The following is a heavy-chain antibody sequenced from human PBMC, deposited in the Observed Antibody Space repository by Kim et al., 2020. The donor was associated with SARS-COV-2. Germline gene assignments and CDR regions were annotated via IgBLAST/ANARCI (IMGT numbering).Heavy chain of an antibody. Sequence: GGSLRLSCAASGFTFSSYAMSWVRQAPGKGLEWVSAISGSGGSTYYADSVKGRFTISRDNSKNTLYLQMNSLRAEDTAVYYCAKSTPPFDWLSLGYYYYGMDVWGQGTTVTVSS. J-gene: IGHJ6*02. CDR2: ISGSGGST. V-gene: IGHV3-23*01. CDR3: AKSTPPFDWLSLGYYYYGMDV. CDR1: GFTFSSYA. D-gene: IGHD3-9*01.